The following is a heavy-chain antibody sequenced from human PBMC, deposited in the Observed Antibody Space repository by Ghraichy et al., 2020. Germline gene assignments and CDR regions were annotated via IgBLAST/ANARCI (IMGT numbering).Heavy chain of an antibody. CDR3: ARERAIFGVPGGMDV. J-gene: IGHJ6*02. V-gene: IGHV3-21*01. Sequence: GGSLRLSCAASGFTFSSYSMNWVRQAPGKGLEWVSSISSSSSYIYYADSVKGRFTISRDNAKNSLYLQMNSLRAEDTAVYYCARERAIFGVPGGMDVWGQGTTVTVSS. CDR2: ISSSSSYI. D-gene: IGHD3-3*01. CDR1: GFTFSSYS.